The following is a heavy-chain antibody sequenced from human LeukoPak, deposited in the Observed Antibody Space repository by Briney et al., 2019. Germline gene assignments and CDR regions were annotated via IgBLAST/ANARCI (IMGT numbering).Heavy chain of an antibody. D-gene: IGHD1-26*01. CDR2: IRTLAYGGAP. J-gene: IGHJ6*02. Sequence: GRSLRLSCTASGFTFGDYAMSWVRQAPGKGLEWVGFIRTLAYGGAPEYAASVRGRFTISRDKYKSNAYLQMNSLKTEDTGIYYCTSDTGSYLAYYGLDVWGQGTTVTVSS. CDR1: GFTFGDYA. CDR3: TSDTGSYLAYYGLDV. V-gene: IGHV3-49*04.